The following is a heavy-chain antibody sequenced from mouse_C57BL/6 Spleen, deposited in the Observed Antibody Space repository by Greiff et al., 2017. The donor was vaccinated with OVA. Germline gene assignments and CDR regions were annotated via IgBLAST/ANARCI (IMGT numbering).Heavy chain of an antibody. V-gene: IGHV5-9*01. D-gene: IGHD2-4*01. J-gene: IGHJ4*01. CDR2: ISGGGGNT. Sequence: EVQVVESGGGLVKPGGSLKLSCAASGFTFSSYTMSWVRQTPEKRLEWVATISGGGGNTYYPDSVKGRFTISRDNAKNTLYLQMSSLRSEDTALYYCARQYDYGGDAMDYWGQGTSVTVSS. CDR1: GFTFSSYT. CDR3: ARQYDYGGDAMDY.